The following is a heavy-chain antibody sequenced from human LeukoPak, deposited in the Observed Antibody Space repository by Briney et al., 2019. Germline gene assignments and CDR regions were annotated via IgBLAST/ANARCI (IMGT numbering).Heavy chain of an antibody. CDR3: ARGRATKNSDY. CDR1: GFTFSSYA. V-gene: IGHV3-23*01. Sequence: GGSLRLSCAASGFTFSSYAMSWVRQAPGKGLEWVSSIRSSGGSTFYADSVRGRFTISRDNSKNTLYLQMNSLRGEDTAVYYCARGRATKNSDYWGQGTLVTVSS. CDR2: IRSSGGST. J-gene: IGHJ4*02. D-gene: IGHD1-26*01.